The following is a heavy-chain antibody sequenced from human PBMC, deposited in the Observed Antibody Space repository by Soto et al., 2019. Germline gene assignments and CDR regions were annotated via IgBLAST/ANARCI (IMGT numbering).Heavy chain of an antibody. CDR1: GFSFSTYS. CDR3: ARALSSSSWAFDY. CDR2: ISSSSSTI. Sequence: EVQLVESGGGLVQPGGSLRLSCAASGFSFSTYSLNWVRQAPGKGLEWVSYISSSSSTIYYADSVKGRFTISRDNAKNSLYLQMNSLRAEDTAVYYCARALSSSSWAFDYWGQGTLVTVSS. V-gene: IGHV3-48*01. D-gene: IGHD6-13*01. J-gene: IGHJ4*02.